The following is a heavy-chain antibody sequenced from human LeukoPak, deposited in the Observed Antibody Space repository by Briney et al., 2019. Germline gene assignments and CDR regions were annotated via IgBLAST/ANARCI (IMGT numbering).Heavy chain of an antibody. Sequence: GGSLRLSCAASGFAFSSNWMSWVRQAPGRGLELVANISPDGSGKYCMDSVKGRCAISRDNARSSLDLQLNSLRVEDTAVYFCVNQAYSRFDYRGQGTLVTVSS. CDR3: VNQAYSRFDY. D-gene: IGHD4-11*01. CDR1: GFAFSSNW. CDR2: ISPDGSGK. V-gene: IGHV3-7*01. J-gene: IGHJ4*02.